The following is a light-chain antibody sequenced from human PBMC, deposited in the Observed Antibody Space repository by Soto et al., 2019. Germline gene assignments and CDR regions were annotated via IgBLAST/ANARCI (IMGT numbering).Light chain of an antibody. Sequence: EIVLTQSPGTLSSSPGERATLSCRASQSVSSSYLAWYQQKPGQAHRLLIYGAYSRATDIPARFSGSGSGTDFTLAIRRLEPEDFAVYYCNQFGYPPRTFGQGTKVDIK. CDR2: GAY. CDR3: NQFGYPPRT. J-gene: IGKJ1*01. CDR1: QSVSSSY. V-gene: IGKV3-20*01.